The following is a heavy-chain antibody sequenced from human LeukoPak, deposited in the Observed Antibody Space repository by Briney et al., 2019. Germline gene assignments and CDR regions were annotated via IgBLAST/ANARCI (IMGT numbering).Heavy chain of an antibody. CDR2: IIPIFGTA. V-gene: IGHV1-69*13. CDR1: GGTFSSYA. CDR3: ARSYCSGGSCYNYFDY. Sequence: ASVKVSCKASGGTFSSYAISWVRQAPGQGLEWMGGIIPIFGTANYAQKFQGRVTITADESTSTAYMELSSLRSEDTAVYYCARSYCSGGSCYNYFDYWGQGTLVTVSS. J-gene: IGHJ4*02. D-gene: IGHD2-15*01.